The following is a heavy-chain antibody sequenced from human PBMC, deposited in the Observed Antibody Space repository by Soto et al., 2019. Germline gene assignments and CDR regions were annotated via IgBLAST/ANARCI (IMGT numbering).Heavy chain of an antibody. CDR2: NRDRGDIP. Sequence: GSLRPSRAASEFTFSYYPMTWAPQAPGRGLKGVANNRDRGDIPYHADSGKGRITNPRDQFRNTLYLQKNDLRAEDTALYYCAKPWVPSITDRPPRFDYWGRGTLVTVS. J-gene: IGHJ4*02. D-gene: IGHD6-6*01. CDR1: EFTFSYYP. CDR3: AKPWVPSITDRPPRFDY. V-gene: IGHV3-23*01.